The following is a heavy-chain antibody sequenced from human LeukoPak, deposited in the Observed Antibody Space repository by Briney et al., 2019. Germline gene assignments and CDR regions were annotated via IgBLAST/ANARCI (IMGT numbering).Heavy chain of an antibody. J-gene: IGHJ4*02. D-gene: IGHD3-3*01. Sequence: GESLKISCAASGFTFSSYGMHWVRQAPGKGLEWVAFIRYDGSNKYYADSVKGRFTISRDNPRNTLYLQMNSLRAEDTAVYYCARGGSSWSALGYFDYWGQGTLVTVSS. CDR2: IRYDGSNK. CDR1: GFTFSSYG. CDR3: ARGGSSWSALGYFDY. V-gene: IGHV3-30*02.